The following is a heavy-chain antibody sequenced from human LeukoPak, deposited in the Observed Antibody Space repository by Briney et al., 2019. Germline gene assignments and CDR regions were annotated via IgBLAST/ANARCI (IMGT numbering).Heavy chain of an antibody. D-gene: IGHD2-21*01. CDR1: GYTFTDFY. J-gene: IGHJ3*01. CDR3: AREAGDNAYDV. V-gene: IGHV1-2*02. Sequence: ASVTVSCKASGYTFTDFYMHLLRQAPGQGLEWMGWINPKSGGTRYAQRFQGRVTMTRDTSISTSYMEVSRLIYDDTAVYYCAREAGDNAYDVWGQGTMVIVSS. CDR2: INPKSGGT.